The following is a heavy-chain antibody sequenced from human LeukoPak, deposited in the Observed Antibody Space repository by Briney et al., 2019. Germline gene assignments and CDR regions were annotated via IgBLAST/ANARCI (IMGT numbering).Heavy chain of an antibody. V-gene: IGHV4-38-2*02. CDR2: IYYSGST. CDR1: GYSISSGYY. J-gene: IGHJ4*02. CDR3: ARQWFDFDWLLPRNPFDY. D-gene: IGHD3-9*01. Sequence: NTSETLSLTCTVSGYSISSGYYWGWIRQPPGKGLEWIGSIYYSGSTYYNPSLKSRVTISVDTSKNQFSLKLSSVTAADTAVYYCARQWFDFDWLLPRNPFDYWGQGTLVTVSS.